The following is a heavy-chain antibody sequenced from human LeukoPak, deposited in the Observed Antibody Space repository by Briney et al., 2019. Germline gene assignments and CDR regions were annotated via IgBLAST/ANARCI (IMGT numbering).Heavy chain of an antibody. D-gene: IGHD3-10*01. CDR2: ITYSSGYT. CDR1: GFTFSSYD. J-gene: IGHJ4*02. V-gene: IGHV3-23*01. Sequence: GGSLRLSCAASGFTFSSYDMSWVRQAPGKGLEWVSGITYSSGYTYYVDSVKGRFTISRDNSRNTLYLQMSSLRAEDTAVYYCAKDPSDLGGSGSNNYFDCWGQGTLVTVSS. CDR3: AKDPSDLGGSGSNNYFDC.